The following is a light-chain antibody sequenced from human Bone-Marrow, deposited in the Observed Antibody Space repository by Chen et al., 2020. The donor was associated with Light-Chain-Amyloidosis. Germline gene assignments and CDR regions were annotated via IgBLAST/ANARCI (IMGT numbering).Light chain of an antibody. Sequence: DIQMTQSPSSLSASVGDRVTITCRASQGIASYLAWYQQKPGKVPKLRIYAATTLQSGVPSRFSGSGSGADFTLAISSLQPEDVATYYCQNYNSAPRAFGQGTKVEI. CDR1: QGIASY. J-gene: IGKJ1*01. CDR2: AAT. V-gene: IGKV1-27*01. CDR3: QNYNSAPRA.